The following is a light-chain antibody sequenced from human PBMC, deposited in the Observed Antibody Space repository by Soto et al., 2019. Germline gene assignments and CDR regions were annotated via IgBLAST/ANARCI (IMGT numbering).Light chain of an antibody. CDR1: QSISSTY. J-gene: IGKJ4*01. CDR3: QQDGSPGT. CDR2: GAS. Sequence: EIVLTQSPGTLSLSPGERATLSCRASQSISSTYLAWYQQRPGQAPRLLIYGASSRATGIPDRFSGSGSGTDFTLTISRLEPEDFAVYYCQQDGSPGTFGGGTKVEIK. V-gene: IGKV3-20*01.